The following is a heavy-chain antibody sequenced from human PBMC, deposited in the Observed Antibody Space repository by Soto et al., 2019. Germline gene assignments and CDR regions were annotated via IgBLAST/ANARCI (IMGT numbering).Heavy chain of an antibody. CDR3: ARVRYSSSYFDY. D-gene: IGHD6-13*01. CDR1: SGSISSSNW. Sequence: QVQLQESGPGLVKPSGTLSLTCAVSSGSISSSNWWCWVRQPPGKGLEWIGEVFHSGSTNYNPSLKSRVTISVDKSKNQCSLNLSSVTAADTAVYYCARVRYSSSYFDYWGQGTLVTVSS. V-gene: IGHV4-4*02. J-gene: IGHJ4*02. CDR2: VFHSGST.